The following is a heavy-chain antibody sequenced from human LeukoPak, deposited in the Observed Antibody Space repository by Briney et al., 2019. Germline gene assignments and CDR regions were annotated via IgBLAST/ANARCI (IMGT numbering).Heavy chain of an antibody. V-gene: IGHV1-46*01. J-gene: IGHJ4*02. Sequence: GASVKVSCKASGYTFTSYYMHWVRQAPGQGLEWMGIINPSGGSTSYAQKFQGRVTMTRDTSTDTAYMELSSLRSEDTAVYYCATVGYSGYGEELDYWGQGTLVTVSS. CDR3: ATVGYSGYGEELDY. D-gene: IGHD5-12*01. CDR1: GYTFTSYY. CDR2: INPSGGST.